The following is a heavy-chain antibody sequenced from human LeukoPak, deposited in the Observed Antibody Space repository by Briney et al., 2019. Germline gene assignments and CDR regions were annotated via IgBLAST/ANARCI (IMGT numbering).Heavy chain of an antibody. CDR2: IYSDGST. Sequence: GGSLRLSCAASGFSFSYNYMSWVRQAPGKGLEWVSVIYSDGSTYYADSVKARFTISRDDSKNTLYLQMNSLRAEDTGVYYCARVWYTSSWGERYYFDYWGQGTLVTVSS. D-gene: IGHD6-13*01. J-gene: IGHJ4*02. V-gene: IGHV3-66*01. CDR1: GFSFSYNY. CDR3: ARVWYTSSWGERYYFDY.